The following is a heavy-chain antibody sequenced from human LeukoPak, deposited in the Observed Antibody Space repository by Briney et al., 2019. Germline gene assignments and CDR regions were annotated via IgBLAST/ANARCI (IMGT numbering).Heavy chain of an antibody. CDR1: GGTFSSYA. CDR2: IIPIFGTA. D-gene: IGHD3-10*01. CDR3: ARSEGYYYGSGNYYYYMDV. V-gene: IGHV1-69*13. Sequence: ASVKVSCKASGGTFSSYAISWVRQAPGQGLEWMGGIIPIFGTANYAQKFQGRVTITADESTSTAYMELSSLRSEDTAVYYCARSEGYYYGSGNYYYYMDVWGKGTTVTISS. J-gene: IGHJ6*03.